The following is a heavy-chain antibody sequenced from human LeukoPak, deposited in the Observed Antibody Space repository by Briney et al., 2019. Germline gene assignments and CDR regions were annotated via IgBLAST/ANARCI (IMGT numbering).Heavy chain of an antibody. CDR1: QFSFSKYS. Sequence: PGRTLSLSCAVSQFSFSKYSMLCVRQAPGEGLESVSRINTDWTVTTYADSVKGLFTVSRDNAYNTMFLQMNSVRDEDTAVYYCATKQWLAPPPDSWGQGTPVTVSS. D-gene: IGHD6-19*01. J-gene: IGHJ4*02. CDR3: ATKQWLAPPPDS. CDR2: INTDWTVT. V-gene: IGHV3-74*01.